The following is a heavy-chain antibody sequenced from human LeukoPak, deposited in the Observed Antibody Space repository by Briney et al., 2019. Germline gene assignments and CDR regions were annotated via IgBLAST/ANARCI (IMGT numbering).Heavy chain of an antibody. Sequence: GGSLRLSCAASGFTFSDYYMSWIRQAPGKGLEWVSYISSSSSYTNYADSVKGRFTISRDNAKNSLYLQMNSLRAEDTAVYYCARAPHYSNYGPYYYGMDVWGQGTAVTVSS. J-gene: IGHJ6*02. CDR1: GFTFSDYY. V-gene: IGHV3-11*06. CDR2: ISSSSSYT. CDR3: ARAPHYSNYGPYYYGMDV. D-gene: IGHD4-11*01.